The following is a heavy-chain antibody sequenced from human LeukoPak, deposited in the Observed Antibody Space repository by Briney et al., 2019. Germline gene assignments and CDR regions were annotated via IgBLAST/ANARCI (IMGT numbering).Heavy chain of an antibody. J-gene: IGHJ1*01. Sequence: ASVQVSCHASGYTFPCYYMHWVRQAPGQGLEWMGWIKPNSGGTNYTQKFQGRVTMTRDTSISTAYMELSRLRSDDTAVYYCARERHYYDSSGYYGAEYFQHWGQGTLVTVSS. CDR3: ARERHYYDSSGYYGAEYFQH. CDR2: IKPNSGGT. CDR1: GYTFPCYY. V-gene: IGHV1-2*02. D-gene: IGHD3-22*01.